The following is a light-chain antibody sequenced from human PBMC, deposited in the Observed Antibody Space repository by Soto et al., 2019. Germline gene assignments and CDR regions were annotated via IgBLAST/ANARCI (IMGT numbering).Light chain of an antibody. J-gene: IGKJ1*01. Sequence: DVVMTQSPLSLLVTLGPPASIPCRSSQSLVHSNGYNNLDWYLQKPGQSPQLLIYLGSNRASGVPDRFSGSGSGTGFTLKISRVEADDVGVYYCMQSLQTPWTFGQGTKVDIK. CDR3: MQSLQTPWT. CDR1: QSLVHSNGYNN. CDR2: LGS. V-gene: IGKV2-28*01.